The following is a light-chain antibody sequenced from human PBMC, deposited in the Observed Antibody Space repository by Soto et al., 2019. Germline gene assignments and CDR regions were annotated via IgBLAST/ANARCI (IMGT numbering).Light chain of an antibody. CDR1: SSNIGNNY. J-gene: IGLJ3*02. CDR2: DNN. V-gene: IGLV1-51*01. Sequence: QSVLTQPPSVSAAPGQKVTISCSGSSSNIGNNYVSWYQQLPGTGPKLLIYDNNKRPSGIPDRFSGSKSGTSATLGITGLQTGDEADYYCGTWDTSLSAGGVFGGGTKLTVL. CDR3: GTWDTSLSAGGV.